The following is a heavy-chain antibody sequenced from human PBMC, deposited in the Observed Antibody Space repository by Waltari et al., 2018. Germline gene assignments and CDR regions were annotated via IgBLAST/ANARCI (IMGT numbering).Heavy chain of an antibody. Sequence: VQRVETGGGLIQPGGSLRLSCAASGFTVSSSYMSWVRRAPGKGLEWVSVYYRCVNTYYADSVKGRFNLSSDNSNNTLDLQMNSLNAEDTAGYYCARGLQLWATDAFDIWGQGTMVTVSS. J-gene: IGHJ3*02. CDR3: ARGLQLWATDAFDI. CDR2: YYRCVNT. V-gene: IGHV3-53*02. D-gene: IGHD5-18*01. CDR1: GFTVSSSY.